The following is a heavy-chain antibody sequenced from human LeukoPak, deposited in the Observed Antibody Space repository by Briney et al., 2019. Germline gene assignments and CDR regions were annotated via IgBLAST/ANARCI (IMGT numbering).Heavy chain of an antibody. V-gene: IGHV1-18*01. D-gene: IGHD4-23*01. CDR1: GYTFTSYG. Sequence: ASVKVSCKASGYTFTSYGISWVRQAPGQGLEWMGWISAYNGNTNYEQKVQGRVTLTTDTSTSKAYLELRSLRSDDTAVYYCARDEPYGGNSDDYWGQGTLVTVSS. J-gene: IGHJ4*02. CDR3: ARDEPYGGNSDDY. CDR2: ISAYNGNT.